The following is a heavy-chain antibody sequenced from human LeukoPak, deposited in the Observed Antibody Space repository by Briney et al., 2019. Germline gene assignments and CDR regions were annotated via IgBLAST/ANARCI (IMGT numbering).Heavy chain of an antibody. CDR2: ITGGGGST. CDR1: GFTFRSYV. V-gene: IGHV3-23*01. Sequence: GGSLRLSCAASGFTFRSYVMSWVRQAPGKGLEWVSGITGGGGSTYYADSVKGRFTVSRDNSKNTLYLQMNSLRAEDTAVYYCAELGITMIGGVWGKGTTVTISS. CDR3: AELGITMIGGV. D-gene: IGHD3-10*02. J-gene: IGHJ6*04.